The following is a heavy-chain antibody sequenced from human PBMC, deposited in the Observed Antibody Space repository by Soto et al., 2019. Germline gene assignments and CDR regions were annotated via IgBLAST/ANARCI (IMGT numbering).Heavy chain of an antibody. J-gene: IGHJ6*02. Sequence: ASVKVSCKASGYTFTSYGISWVRQAPGQGLDWMGWISAYNGNTNYAQKLQGRVTMTTDTSTSTAYMELRSLRSDDTAVYYCARVRNYDFWSGYPPGGMDVWGQGTTVTVSS. CDR2: ISAYNGNT. D-gene: IGHD3-3*01. CDR1: GYTFTSYG. V-gene: IGHV1-18*04. CDR3: ARVRNYDFWSGYPPGGMDV.